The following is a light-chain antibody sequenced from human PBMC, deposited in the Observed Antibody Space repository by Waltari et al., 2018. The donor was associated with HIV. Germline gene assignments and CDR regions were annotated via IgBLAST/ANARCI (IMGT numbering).Light chain of an antibody. CDR2: SNN. CDR3: AAWDDSLNGWV. V-gene: IGLV1-44*01. CDR1: SSNIGSNT. J-gene: IGLJ3*02. Sequence: QSVLTQPPSASGTPGQRVTISCSGSSSNIGSNTVNWYQQLPGTAPKHPIYSNNRRPSGVPDRFSGSKSGTSASLAISGLQSEDEADYYCAAWDDSLNGWVFGGGTKLTVL.